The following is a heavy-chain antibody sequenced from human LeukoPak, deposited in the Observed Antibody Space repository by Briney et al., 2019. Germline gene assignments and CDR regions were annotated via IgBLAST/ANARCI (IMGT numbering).Heavy chain of an antibody. Sequence: SETLSLTCTVSGGSISSYYWSWIRQSPGKGLEWIGYIYYSGSTNYNPSLKSRVTISVDTSKNQFSLRLTSVTAADTAVYYCARHHSVDNDAFDIWGQGTMVTVSS. V-gene: IGHV4-59*08. CDR1: GGSISSYY. J-gene: IGHJ3*02. CDR2: IYYSGST. D-gene: IGHD3-10*01. CDR3: ARHHSVDNDAFDI.